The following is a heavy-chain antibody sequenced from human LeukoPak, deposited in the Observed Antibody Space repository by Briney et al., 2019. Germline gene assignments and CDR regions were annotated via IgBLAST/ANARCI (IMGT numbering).Heavy chain of an antibody. CDR3: ARDKVSFGDIVVVPAAI. D-gene: IGHD2-2*01. V-gene: IGHV1-69*13. Sequence: ASVKVSCKASGGTFSSYAISWVRQAPGQGLEWMGGIIPIFGTANYAQKFQGRVTITADESTSTAYMELSSLRSEDTAVYYCARDKVSFGDIVVVPAAIWGQGTLVTVSS. J-gene: IGHJ4*02. CDR2: IIPIFGTA. CDR1: GGTFSSYA.